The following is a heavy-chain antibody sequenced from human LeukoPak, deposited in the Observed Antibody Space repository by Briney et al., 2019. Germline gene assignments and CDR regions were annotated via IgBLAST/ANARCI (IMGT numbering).Heavy chain of an antibody. CDR1: GFTFSIHG. J-gene: IGHJ5*02. V-gene: IGHV3-48*02. Sequence: QPGGSLRLSCAASGFTFSIHGMNWVRQTPGKGLEWVSYIINSGGTIYYADSVQGRFTISRDNAKNSLYLQMNSLRDEDTAVYYCARDRSGSSNWFDPWGQGTLVTVSS. D-gene: IGHD5-12*01. CDR2: IINSGGTI. CDR3: ARDRSGSSNWFDP.